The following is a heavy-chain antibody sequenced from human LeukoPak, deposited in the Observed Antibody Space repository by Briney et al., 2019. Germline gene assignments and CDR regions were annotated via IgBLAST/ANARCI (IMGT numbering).Heavy chain of an antibody. CDR3: ARVSYDYVWGSYRYTRAFDI. CDR1: GYTFTGYY. Sequence: ASVKVSCKASGYTFTGYYMHWVRQAPGQGLEWMGWINPNSGGTNYAQKFQGRATMTRDTSISTAYMELSRLRSDDTAVYYCARVSYDYVWGSYRYTRAFDIWGQGTMVTVSS. D-gene: IGHD3-16*02. V-gene: IGHV1-2*02. J-gene: IGHJ3*02. CDR2: INPNSGGT.